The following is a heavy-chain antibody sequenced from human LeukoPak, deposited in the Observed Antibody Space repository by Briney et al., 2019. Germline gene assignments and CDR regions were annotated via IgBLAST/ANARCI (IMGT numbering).Heavy chain of an antibody. CDR1: GFNFNDYC. Sequence: QAGGSLRLSCAASGFNFNDYCMNWVRQAPGKGLEWVSYISSSSGTIDYADSVKGRFTISRDNAKNSLYLQMNSLRAEDTAVYYCAREKGSGWPLNWYFDLWGRGTLVTVSS. CDR2: ISSSSGTI. V-gene: IGHV3-48*04. CDR3: AREKGSGWPLNWYFDL. D-gene: IGHD6-19*01. J-gene: IGHJ2*01.